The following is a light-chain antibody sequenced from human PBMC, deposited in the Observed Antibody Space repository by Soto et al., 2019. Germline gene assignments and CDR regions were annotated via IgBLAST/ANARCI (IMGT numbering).Light chain of an antibody. J-gene: IGKJ5*01. CDR1: QTINSW. Sequence: DIQMTQKPSTISASVGDRVIGTRRASQTINSWLAWYQQKPGKAPKLLIYKTSSLESGVPSRFSGSGSGTEFTLTISRLQPDDFATYYCQQYNTLWTFGQGTRLEIK. CDR2: KTS. CDR3: QQYNTLWT. V-gene: IGKV1-5*03.